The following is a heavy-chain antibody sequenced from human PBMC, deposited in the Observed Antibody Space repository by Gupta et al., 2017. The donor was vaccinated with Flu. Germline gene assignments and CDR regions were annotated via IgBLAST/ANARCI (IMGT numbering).Heavy chain of an antibody. CDR3: VRLFYFNSCFDY. V-gene: IGHV3-48*03. J-gene: IGHJ4*02. CDR1: GLRLSDYE. CDR2: SSTIGSTV. Sequence: KMEESGGGLVQPGGSLRLSCGASGLRLSDYEVNWVRQTPGKGLEWLSYSSTIGSTVNYADSVKGRFTISRDNAENSVHLQMTSLRAEDTGVYYCVRLFYFNSCFDYWGQGTLVTVSS. D-gene: IGHD3-10*01.